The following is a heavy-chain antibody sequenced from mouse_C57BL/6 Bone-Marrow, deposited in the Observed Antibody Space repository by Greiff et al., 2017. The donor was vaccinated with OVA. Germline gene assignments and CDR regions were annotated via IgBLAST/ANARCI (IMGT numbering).Heavy chain of an antibody. CDR1: GYTFTDYN. D-gene: IGHD1-1*01. Sequence: EVQLQQSGPELVKPGASVKMSCKASGYTFTDYNMHWVKQSHGKSLEWLGYINPNNGGTSYNQKFKGKATLTVNKSSSTAYMELRSLTSEVSAVYYGARLRLLRYCYAMDYWGQGTSVTVSS. CDR2: INPNNGGT. CDR3: ARLRLLRYCYAMDY. J-gene: IGHJ4*01. V-gene: IGHV1-22*01.